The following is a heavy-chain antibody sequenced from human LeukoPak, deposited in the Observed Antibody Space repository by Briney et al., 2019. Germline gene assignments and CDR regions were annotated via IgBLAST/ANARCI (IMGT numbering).Heavy chain of an antibody. D-gene: IGHD1/OR15-1a*01. CDR3: AKEGTASKPSDLDY. CDR1: GFIFSDYG. Sequence: GGSLRLSCAASGFIFSDYGVHWVRQAPGKGLEWVTFIRHDGSNKYYVDSVKGRFTISRDNSKSMVYLQMNSLRSEDTAVYYCAKEGTASKPSDLDYWGQGTLVTVSS. J-gene: IGHJ4*02. V-gene: IGHV3-30*02. CDR2: IRHDGSNK.